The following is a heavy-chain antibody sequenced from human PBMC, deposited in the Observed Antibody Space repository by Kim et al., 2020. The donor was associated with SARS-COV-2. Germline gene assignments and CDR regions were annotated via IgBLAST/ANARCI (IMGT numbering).Heavy chain of an antibody. CDR2: INHSGST. Sequence: SETLSLTCAVYGGSFSGYYWSWIRQPPGKGLEWIGEINHSGSTNYKSSFKSRVTISLDTSKNQFSLKLSSVTAADTAVYYCSRKMGCVDTSMVFVPFGYNWFEPWGPGTLVTVSS. J-gene: IGHJ5*02. D-gene: IGHD5-18*01. CDR1: GGSFSGYY. CDR3: SRKMGCVDTSMVFVPFGYNWFEP. V-gene: IGHV4-34*01.